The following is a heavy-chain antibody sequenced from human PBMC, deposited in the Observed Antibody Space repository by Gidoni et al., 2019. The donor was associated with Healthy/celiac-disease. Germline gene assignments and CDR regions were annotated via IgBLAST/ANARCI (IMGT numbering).Heavy chain of an antibody. Sequence: EVQLVESGGGLVKPGGSLRLSCAASGFTLSSYSMNWVRQAPGKGLELVSSISSSSSYIYYADSVKGRFTISRDNAKNSLYLQMNSLRAEDTALYYCARDSITMVRGVFTADAFDIWGQGTMVTVSS. CDR3: ARDSITMVRGVFTADAFDI. CDR1: GFTLSSYS. V-gene: IGHV3-21*01. J-gene: IGHJ3*02. D-gene: IGHD3-10*01. CDR2: ISSSSSYI.